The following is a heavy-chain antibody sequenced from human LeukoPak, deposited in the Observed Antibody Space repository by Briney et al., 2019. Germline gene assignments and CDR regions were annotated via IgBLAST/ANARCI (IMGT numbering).Heavy chain of an antibody. CDR2: INTNTGNP. J-gene: IGHJ4*02. Sequence: ASVKVSCKASGYTFTNYGMNWVRQAPGQGLEWMGWINTNTGNPTYAQGFTGRFVFSLDTSVSTAYLHISSLKAEDTAVYYCATDLKKGDSGCFDYWGQGTLVTVSS. CDR3: ATDLKKGDSGCFDY. CDR1: GYTFTNYG. V-gene: IGHV7-4-1*02. D-gene: IGHD6-19*01.